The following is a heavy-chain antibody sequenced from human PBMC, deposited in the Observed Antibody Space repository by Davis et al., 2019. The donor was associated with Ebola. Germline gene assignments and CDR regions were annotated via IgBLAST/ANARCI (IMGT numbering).Heavy chain of an antibody. D-gene: IGHD2-2*01. V-gene: IGHV4-59*01. CDR2: IYYSGST. CDR1: GGSISSYY. Sequence: SETLSLTCTVSGGSISSYYWSWIRQPPGKGLEWIGYIYYSGSTNYNPSLKSRVTISVDTSKNQFPLKLSPVTAADTAVYYCARLSSTSSNWFDPWGQGTLVTVSS. J-gene: IGHJ5*02. CDR3: ARLSSTSSNWFDP.